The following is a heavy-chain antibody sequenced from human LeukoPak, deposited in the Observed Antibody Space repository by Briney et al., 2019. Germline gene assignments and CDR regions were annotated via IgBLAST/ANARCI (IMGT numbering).Heavy chain of an antibody. CDR2: IVIGSGNT. D-gene: IGHD3-10*01. J-gene: IGHJ5*02. Sequence: SVKVSCRASGFTFTSSAMQWVRRARGQRLEWIGWIVIGSGNTNYAQKFQERVTITRDMSTSTAYMELSSLGSEDTAVYYCAADLAFTMVRGVIPTPNWFDPWGQGTLVTVSS. CDR3: AADLAFTMVRGVIPTPNWFDP. V-gene: IGHV1-58*02. CDR1: GFTFTSSA.